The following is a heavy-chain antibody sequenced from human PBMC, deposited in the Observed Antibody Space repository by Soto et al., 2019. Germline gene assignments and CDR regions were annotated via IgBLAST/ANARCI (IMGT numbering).Heavy chain of an antibody. Sequence: QVQLVQSGAEVKKPGASVRVSCKPSGYTFINYGITWVRQAPGQGLEWMGWLSAYNGDTSYSEKLQDRFTMTTDTSTNAVSMDLRSLTSVDTAVYYCARWSAIVGGAEALDVWGQGTMVIVSS. CDR2: LSAYNGDT. J-gene: IGHJ3*01. CDR3: ARWSAIVGGAEALDV. V-gene: IGHV1-18*01. D-gene: IGHD1-26*01. CDR1: GYTFINYG.